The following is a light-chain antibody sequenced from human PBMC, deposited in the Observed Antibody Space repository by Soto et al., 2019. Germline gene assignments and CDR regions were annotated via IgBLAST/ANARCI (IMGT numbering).Light chain of an antibody. J-gene: IGKJ1*01. V-gene: IGKV1-5*01. CDR1: QSISNW. CDR3: QQYNSYWT. CDR2: DAS. Sequence: DIQMTQSPSTLPASVGDRVTITWRASQSISNWLAWYQQKPGKATKLLIYDASSLESGVPSRFSGSGSGTEFTLTISSLQPDDFATYYCQQYNSYWTFGQGTKVDIK.